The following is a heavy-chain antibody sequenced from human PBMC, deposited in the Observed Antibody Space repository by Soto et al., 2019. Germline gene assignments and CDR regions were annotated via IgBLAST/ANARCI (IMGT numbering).Heavy chain of an antibody. CDR2: IYWDDDK. CDR1: GLSLSTTGVG. Sequence: QITLKESGPTLVKPTQTLTLTCTFSGLSLSTTGVGVGWIRQPPGKALEWLALIYWDDDKRYSPSLKSRLPITKDTSKNQVVLTLTNMDPVDTATYYCVQSRCGGDCLQSYSSHSYYGLDVWGQGTTVTVSS. V-gene: IGHV2-5*02. CDR3: VQSRCGGDCLQSYSSHSYYGLDV. J-gene: IGHJ6*02. D-gene: IGHD2-21*02.